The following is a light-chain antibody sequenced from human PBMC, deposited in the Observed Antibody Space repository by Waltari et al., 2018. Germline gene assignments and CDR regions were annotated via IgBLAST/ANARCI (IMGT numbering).Light chain of an antibody. J-gene: IGLJ2*01. CDR2: DVR. Sequence: QSALTQPASVSGSPGQSITISCTGTSSDIGGYNYVSWYQQVPSKAPKLIIYDVRTRPSGVSSRFSGSKSGNTAALTISGRQGEDEANYSCISYIDSSTLELFGGGTSLTIL. V-gene: IGLV2-14*03. CDR3: ISYIDSSTLEL. CDR1: SSDIGGYNY.